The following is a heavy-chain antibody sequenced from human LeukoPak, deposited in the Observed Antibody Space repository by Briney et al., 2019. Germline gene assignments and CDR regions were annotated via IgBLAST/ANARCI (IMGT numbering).Heavy chain of an antibody. J-gene: IGHJ3*02. V-gene: IGHV4-59*01. CDR2: IYDSGST. D-gene: IGHD1-26*01. Sequence: PSETLSLTCTVSGGSLSSYYWSWIRQPPGKGLEWIGYIYDSGSTNYNPSLKSRVTISVDTSKNQFSLKLSSVTAADTAVYYCARDQGYSGSIDAFDIWGKGTTVTVSS. CDR1: GGSLSSYY. CDR3: ARDQGYSGSIDAFDI.